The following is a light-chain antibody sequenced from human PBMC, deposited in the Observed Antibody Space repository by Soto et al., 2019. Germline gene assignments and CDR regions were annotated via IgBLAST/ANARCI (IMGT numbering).Light chain of an antibody. CDR2: DAS. V-gene: IGKV1-33*01. J-gene: IGKJ4*01. CDR1: QHISKY. CDR3: QQYDNLPLT. Sequence: DIQMTQSPSSLSASVGDRVTITCQASQHISKYLNWYQQKPGKAPKLLIYDASNLETGVPSRFSGSGSGTDFTFTINSLQPEDIATYYCQQYDNLPLTFGGGTKVEIK.